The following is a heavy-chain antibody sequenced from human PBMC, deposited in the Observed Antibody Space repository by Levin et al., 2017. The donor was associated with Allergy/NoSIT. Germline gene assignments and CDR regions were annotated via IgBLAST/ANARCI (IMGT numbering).Heavy chain of an antibody. V-gene: IGHV4-59*01. J-gene: IGHJ4*02. Sequence: SQTLSLTCTVSGGSISNYYWNWIRQPPGKGLEWIGYIYYSGSTNYNPSLKSRVTISVDTSKNQFSLKLSSVTAADTAVYYCARSRVYGDPDHFDYWGQGTLVTVSS. CDR2: IYYSGST. D-gene: IGHD4-17*01. CDR1: GGSISNYY. CDR3: ARSRVYGDPDHFDY.